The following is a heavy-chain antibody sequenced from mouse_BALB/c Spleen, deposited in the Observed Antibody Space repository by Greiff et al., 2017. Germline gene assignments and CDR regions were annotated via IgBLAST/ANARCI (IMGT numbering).Heavy chain of an antibody. CDR2: INPSNGRT. D-gene: IGHD2-2*01. J-gene: IGHJ4*01. Sequence: QVQLQQPGAELVKPGASVKLSCKASGYTFTSYWMHWVKQRPGQGLEWIGEINPSNGRTNYNEKFKSKATLTVDKSSSTAYMQLSSLTSEDSAVYYCARFPYGYDDYAMDYWGQGNSVTVSS. CDR1: GYTFTSYW. CDR3: ARFPYGYDDYAMDY. V-gene: IGHV1S81*02.